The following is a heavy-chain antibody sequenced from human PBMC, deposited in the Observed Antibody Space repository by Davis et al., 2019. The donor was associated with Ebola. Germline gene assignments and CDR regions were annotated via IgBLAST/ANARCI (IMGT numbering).Heavy chain of an antibody. CDR3: ARIELTTIRLVDY. CDR1: GFSFRSYA. V-gene: IGHV3-48*04. CDR2: ISTSSRTI. Sequence: GGSLRLSCATSGFSFRSYAMNWIRQAPGKGLEWVAYISTSSRTIYYADSVKGRFTISRDNAQSSLYLQMNSLKVEDTAVYYCARIELTTIRLVDYWGQGTLVTVSS. J-gene: IGHJ4*02. D-gene: IGHD4-11*01.